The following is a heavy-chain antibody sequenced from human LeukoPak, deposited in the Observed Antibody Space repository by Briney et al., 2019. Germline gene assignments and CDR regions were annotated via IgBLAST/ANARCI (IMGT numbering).Heavy chain of an antibody. CDR1: GYTFTSYG. CDR2: ISAYNGNT. J-gene: IGHJ6*03. CDR3: ARGGGTQIAASKYYYYYMDV. D-gene: IGHD6-13*01. Sequence: GASVKVSCKASGYTFTSYGISWVRQAPGQGLEWMGWISAYNGNTNYAQKLQGRVTMTTDTSTSTAYMELSSLRSEDTAVYYCARGGGTQIAASKYYYYYMDVWGKGTTVTISS. V-gene: IGHV1-18*01.